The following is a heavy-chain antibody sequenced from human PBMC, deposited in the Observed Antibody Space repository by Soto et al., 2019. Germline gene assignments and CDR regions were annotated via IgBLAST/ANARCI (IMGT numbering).Heavy chain of an antibody. CDR3: ARDKTPLSGWYLFQY. D-gene: IGHD6-19*01. Sequence: QVQLVESGGGVVQPGRSLRLSCAASGFTFSSYGMHWVRQAPGKGLEWVAVIWYDGSNKYYADSVKGRFTISRDNSKNTMYLQMNGLRPEDTAVYYCARDKTPLSGWYLFQYWGQGTPVTVSS. V-gene: IGHV3-33*01. CDR1: GFTFSSYG. CDR2: IWYDGSNK. J-gene: IGHJ1*01.